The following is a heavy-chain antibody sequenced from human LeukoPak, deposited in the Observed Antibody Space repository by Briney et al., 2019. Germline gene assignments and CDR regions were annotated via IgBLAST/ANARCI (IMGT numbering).Heavy chain of an antibody. CDR2: IIPIFGTA. CDR3: ASSGGDYYFDY. V-gene: IGHV1-69*13. Sequence: GASVKVSCKASGGTFSSYAISWVRQAPGQGLEWMGGIIPIFGTANYAQKFQGRVTITADESTSTAYMELSSLRSEDTAVYYCASSGGDYYFDYWGQGTLVTVSS. CDR1: GGTFSSYA. J-gene: IGHJ4*02. D-gene: IGHD2-21*01.